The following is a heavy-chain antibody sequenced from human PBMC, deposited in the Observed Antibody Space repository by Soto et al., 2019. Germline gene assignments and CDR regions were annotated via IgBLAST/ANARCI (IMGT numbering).Heavy chain of an antibody. D-gene: IGHD4-17*01. J-gene: IGHJ5*02. Sequence: SETLSLTSTVSGGSISSYYWSWIRQPPGKGLEWIGYIYYSGSTNYNPSLKSRVTISVDTSKNQFSLKLSSVAAADTAVYYCARWGPEDDYDRNWFDPWGQGTLVTVSS. CDR3: ARWGPEDDYDRNWFDP. V-gene: IGHV4-59*01. CDR2: IYYSGST. CDR1: GGSISSYY.